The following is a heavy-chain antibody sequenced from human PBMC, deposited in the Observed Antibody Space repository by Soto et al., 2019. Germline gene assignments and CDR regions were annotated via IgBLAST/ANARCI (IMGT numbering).Heavy chain of an antibody. CDR1: GGSISSSSYY. CDR3: ARHRLWFGELFDHYYYGMDV. D-gene: IGHD3-10*01. CDR2: IYYSGST. J-gene: IGHJ6*02. V-gene: IGHV4-39*01. Sequence: PSETLSLTCTVSGGSISSSSYYWGWIRQPPGKGLEWIGSIYYSGSTYYNPSLKSRVTISVDTSKNQFSLKLSSVTAADTAVYYCARHRLWFGELFDHYYYGMDVWGQGTTVTVSS.